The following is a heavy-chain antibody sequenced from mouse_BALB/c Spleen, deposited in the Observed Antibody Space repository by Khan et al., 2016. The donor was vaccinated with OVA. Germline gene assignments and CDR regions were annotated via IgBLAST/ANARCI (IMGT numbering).Heavy chain of an antibody. D-gene: IGHD1-1*01. CDR1: GYTFTSYW. CDR2: IAPGSGST. J-gene: IGHJ4*01. Sequence: DLVKPGASVKLSCKASGYTFTSYWINWIQQRPGQGLEWIGRIAPGSGSTSYNEMFKDKATLTVDTSSSTAYIKVSSLSSEESAVYFFARGNYYGNSAYAMDYWGQGTSLTGSS. V-gene: IGHV1S41*01. CDR3: ARGNYYGNSAYAMDY.